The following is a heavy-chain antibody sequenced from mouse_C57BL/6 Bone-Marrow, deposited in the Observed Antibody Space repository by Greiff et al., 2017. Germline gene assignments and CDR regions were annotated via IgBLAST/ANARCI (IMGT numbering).Heavy chain of an antibody. CDR1: EYEFPSHD. CDR2: INRDGGST. V-gene: IGHV5-2*01. Sequence: EVQRVESGGGLVQPGESLKLSCESNEYEFPSHDMSWVRKTPEQRLELVAAINRDGGSTYYPDTMERRFIISRDNTKKTLDLLMISLRSDDTALYYCARPSTMRFAYWGQGTLVTVSA. CDR3: ARPSTMRFAY. J-gene: IGHJ3*01. D-gene: IGHD2-4*01.